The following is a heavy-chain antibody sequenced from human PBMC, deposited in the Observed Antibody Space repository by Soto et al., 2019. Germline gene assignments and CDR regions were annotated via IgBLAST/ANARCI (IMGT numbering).Heavy chain of an antibody. CDR2: IYYSGST. CDR3: AGLYSDYDSRLFDY. CDR1: GGSISSSSYY. D-gene: IGHD5-12*01. V-gene: IGHV4-39*01. Sequence: TSETLSLTCTVSGGSISSSSYYWGWIRQPPGKGLEWIGSIYYSGSTYYNPSLKSRVTISVDTSKNQFSLKLSSVTAADTAVYYCAGLYSDYDSRLFDYWGQGTLVTVSS. J-gene: IGHJ4*02.